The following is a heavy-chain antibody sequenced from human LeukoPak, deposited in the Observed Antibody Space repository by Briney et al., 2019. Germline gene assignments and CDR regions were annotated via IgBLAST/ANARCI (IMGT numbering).Heavy chain of an antibody. Sequence: GGSLRLSCAASGAAFTKYGMKWVRQSAGAGLEYISGISRSGDITHYADSVKGRFTISRDNVQNTLYLQMNSLRAEDTAVYYCARPAPDGYYDFWSGYYFDPGPRSYYMDVWGKGTTVTVSS. D-gene: IGHD3-3*01. CDR1: GAAFTKYG. V-gene: IGHV3-23*01. CDR3: ARPAPDGYYDFWSGYYFDPGPRSYYMDV. CDR2: ISRSGDIT. J-gene: IGHJ6*03.